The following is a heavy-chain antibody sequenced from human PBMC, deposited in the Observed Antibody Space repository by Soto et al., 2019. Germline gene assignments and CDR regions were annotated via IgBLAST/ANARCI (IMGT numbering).Heavy chain of an antibody. D-gene: IGHD2-21*02. CDR1: GFTFSSYA. V-gene: IGHV3-23*01. J-gene: IGHJ4*02. CDR2: ISGSGGST. Sequence: EVQLLESGGGLVQPGGSLRLSCAASGFTFSSYAMSWVRQAPGKGLEWVSAISGSGGSTYYADSVKGRFTISRDDSKNTLYLQMNSLKTEDTAVYYCTADLPGGDSDYFDYWGQGTLVAVSS. CDR3: TADLPGGDSDYFDY.